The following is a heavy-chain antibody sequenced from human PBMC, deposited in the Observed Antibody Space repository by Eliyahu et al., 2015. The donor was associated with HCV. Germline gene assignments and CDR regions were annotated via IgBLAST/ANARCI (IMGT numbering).Heavy chain of an antibody. CDR1: GFIFSNAW. Sequence: SLRLSCAASGFIFSNAWMRWVRQAAGKGLEWVGRIKSKIDGGTTDYAAPVKGRFTISRDPKNTLYLQMNSLKIDDTAVYYCTTGWPPYYDFWSGYSDYWGQGTLVTVSS. CDR2: IKSKIDGGTT. CDR3: TTGWPPYYDFWSGYSDY. J-gene: IGHJ4*02. D-gene: IGHD3-3*01. V-gene: IGHV3-15*01.